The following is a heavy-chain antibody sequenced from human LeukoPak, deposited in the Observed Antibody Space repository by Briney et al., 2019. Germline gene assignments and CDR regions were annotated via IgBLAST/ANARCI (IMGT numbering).Heavy chain of an antibody. CDR1: GFTFDDYA. D-gene: IGHD2-2*02. J-gene: IGHJ6*02. V-gene: IGHV3-9*01. CDR2: ISWNSGSI. CDR3: ARERRYCSSISCYTPSYYHYGMDV. Sequence: GRSLRLSCAASGFTFDDYAMRWVRQAPGEGLGCVSVISWNSGSISYADYVKGRLTMPRDNSKNTLYLQMNSLRAEDTAVYYCARERRYCSSISCYTPSYYHYGMDVWGQGTTVSVSS.